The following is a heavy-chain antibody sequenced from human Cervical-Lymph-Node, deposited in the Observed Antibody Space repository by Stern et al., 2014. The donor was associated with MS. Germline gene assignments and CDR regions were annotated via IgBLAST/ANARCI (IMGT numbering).Heavy chain of an antibody. Sequence: QVQLQESGPGLVKPSGTLSLTCAVSGGSISSSNWWSWVRQPPGKGLDWFRKFYHSVSTNYNPSLKSRFPISVDKSNNQFSLKLSSVTAADTAVYYCAVRDTVPFDCWGQGTRVTVSS. D-gene: IGHD4-11*01. CDR2: FYHSVST. J-gene: IGHJ4*02. CDR3: AVRDTVPFDC. V-gene: IGHV4-4*02. CDR1: GGSISSSNW.